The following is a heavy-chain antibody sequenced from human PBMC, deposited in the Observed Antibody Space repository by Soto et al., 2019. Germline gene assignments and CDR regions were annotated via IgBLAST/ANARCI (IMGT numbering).Heavy chain of an antibody. CDR3: ARGQEGIVATH. J-gene: IGHJ4*02. CDR2: IKDSGST. CDR1: GGSLSGYY. D-gene: IGHD5-12*01. V-gene: IGHV4-34*01. Sequence: QVQLQQWGAGLLKPSETLSLTCAVNGGSLSGYYWSWIRQPPGKGLEWIGEIKDSGSTNYSPSLRGRVTISADTSKNQFSLRLNSVTAADTAVYFCARGQEGIVATHWDQGTLVTVSS.